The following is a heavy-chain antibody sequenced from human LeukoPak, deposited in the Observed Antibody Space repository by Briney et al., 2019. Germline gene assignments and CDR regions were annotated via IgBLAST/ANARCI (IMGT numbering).Heavy chain of an antibody. Sequence: GGSLRLSCAASGFIFSNYGMHWVRQALGKGLEWVAVISYDGSNKYYADSVKGRFTISRDNSKNTLYLQMNSLRAEDTAVYYCAKGWRMSDPWGQGTLVTVSS. CDR1: GFIFSNYG. J-gene: IGHJ5*02. D-gene: IGHD1-1*01. V-gene: IGHV3-30*18. CDR3: AKGWRMSDP. CDR2: ISYDGSNK.